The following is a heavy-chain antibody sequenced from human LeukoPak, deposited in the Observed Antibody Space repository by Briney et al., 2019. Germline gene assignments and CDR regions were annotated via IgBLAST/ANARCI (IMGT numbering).Heavy chain of an antibody. CDR1: GFTFNNYA. J-gene: IGHJ5*02. D-gene: IGHD6-13*01. CDR3: AREGRPRIAAAAPGWFDP. Sequence: GSLRLSCAASGFPSGFTFNNYAMSWVRQAPGKGLEWVSAISGSGGGTYYADSVRGRFTISRDNSKNTVFLQMNSLRAEDTAVYYCAREGRPRIAAAAPGWFDPWGQGTLVTVSS. CDR2: ISGSGGGT. V-gene: IGHV3-23*01.